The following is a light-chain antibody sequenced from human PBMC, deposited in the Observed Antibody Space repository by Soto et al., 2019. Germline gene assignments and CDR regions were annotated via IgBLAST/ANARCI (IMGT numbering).Light chain of an antibody. V-gene: IGKV1-5*01. J-gene: IGKJ2*01. CDR1: QSISSG. CDR3: QQYNSYSYT. CDR2: DAS. Sequence: DIQMTQSPSTLSASVGDRVTITCRASQSISSGLAWYQQKPGKAPKLLIYDASSLESGVPSRFSGSGSGTEFTLTISSLHPDDFATYYCQQYNSYSYTFGQGTTLEIK.